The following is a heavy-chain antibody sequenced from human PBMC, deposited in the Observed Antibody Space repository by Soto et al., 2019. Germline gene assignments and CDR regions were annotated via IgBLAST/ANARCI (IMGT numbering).Heavy chain of an antibody. D-gene: IGHD3-3*01. CDR3: ARGYYDFWSGYLSTPDY. Sequence: GGSLRLSCAASGFTVSSNYMSWVRQAPGKGLEWVSVIYSGGSTSYAQKFQGRVTMTRDTSTSTVYMELSSLRSEDTAVYYCARGYYDFWSGYLSTPDYWGQGTLVTVSS. V-gene: IGHV3-53*05. J-gene: IGHJ4*02. CDR2: IYSGGST. CDR1: GFTVSSNY.